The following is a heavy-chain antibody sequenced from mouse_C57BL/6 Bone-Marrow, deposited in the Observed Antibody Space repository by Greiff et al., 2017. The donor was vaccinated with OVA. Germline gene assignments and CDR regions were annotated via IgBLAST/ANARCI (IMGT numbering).Heavy chain of an antibody. CDR2: INPNNGGT. Sequence: VQLQQSGPELVKPGASVKISCKASGYTFTDYYMNWVKQSHGKSLEWIGDINPNNGGTSYNQKFKGKATLTVDKYSSTAYMELRSLTSEDSAVYYCARRGYGSRFAYWGQGTLVTVSA. CDR1: GYTFTDYY. V-gene: IGHV1-26*01. D-gene: IGHD1-2*01. CDR3: ARRGYGSRFAY. J-gene: IGHJ3*01.